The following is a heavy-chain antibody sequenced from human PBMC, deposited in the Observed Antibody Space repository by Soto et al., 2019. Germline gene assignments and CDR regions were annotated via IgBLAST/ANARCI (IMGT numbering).Heavy chain of an antibody. CDR3: PSFSYRRGRLFDY. V-gene: IGHV3-15*07. J-gene: IGHJ4*02. D-gene: IGHD3-16*01. CDR2: IKSSTDGGTA. Sequence: EVQLVESGGGFVESGGSLRLSCAASGFSFKDAWMTWVRQAPGKGLEWVGRIKSSTDGGTADYGAAVKGRFTMSRDDSKDTVYLHMDSLKTEDTGVYYCPSFSYRRGRLFDYWGQGTQVTVSS. CDR1: GFSFKDAW.